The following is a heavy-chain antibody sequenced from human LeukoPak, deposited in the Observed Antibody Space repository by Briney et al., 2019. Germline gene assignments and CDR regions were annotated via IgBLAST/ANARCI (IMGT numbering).Heavy chain of an antibody. CDR3: ASSKGWLPNWFDP. CDR1: GGSISSSSYY. D-gene: IGHD5-24*01. CDR2: IYYSGST. V-gene: IGHV4-61*05. Sequence: SETLSLTCTVSGGSISSSSYYWGWIRQPPGKGLEWIGYIYYSGSTNYNPSLKSRVTISVDTSKNQFSLKLSSVTAADTAVYYCASSKGWLPNWFDPWGQGTLVTVSS. J-gene: IGHJ5*02.